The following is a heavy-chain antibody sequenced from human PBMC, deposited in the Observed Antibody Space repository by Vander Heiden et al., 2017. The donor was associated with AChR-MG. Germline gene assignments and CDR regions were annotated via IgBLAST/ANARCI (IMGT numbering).Heavy chain of an antibody. CDR2: IIPNSGGT. D-gene: IGHD5-18*01. Sequence: QVQLVQSGAEVKTPGASVKVSCKASGYTFSGYYLHWVRQAPGQGLEWMGWIIPNSGGTNYAQKFQGRITMTRDTSISTAYMELSSLRADDTAVYYCARHNYGYRDPMDFWGQGTLVTVSS. V-gene: IGHV1-2*02. CDR3: ARHNYGYRDPMDF. CDR1: GYTFSGYY. J-gene: IGHJ4*02.